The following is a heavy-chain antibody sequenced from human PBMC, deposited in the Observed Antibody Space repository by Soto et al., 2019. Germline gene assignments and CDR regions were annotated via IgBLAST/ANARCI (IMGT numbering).Heavy chain of an antibody. J-gene: IGHJ3*02. CDR3: ARDRVVVVPAAITPAAFDI. CDR2: ISAYNGNT. V-gene: IGHV1-18*04. Sequence: ASVKVSCKASGYTFTSYGISWVRQAPGQGLEWMGWISAYNGNTNYAQKLQGRVTMTTDTSTSTAYMELRSLRSDDTAVYYCARDRVVVVPAAITPAAFDIWGKGKLVTVS. CDR1: GYTFTSYG. D-gene: IGHD2-2*02.